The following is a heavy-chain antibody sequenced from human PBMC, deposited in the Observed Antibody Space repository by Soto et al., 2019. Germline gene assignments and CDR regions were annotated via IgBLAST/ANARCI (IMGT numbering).Heavy chain of an antibody. CDR1: GFTFSRYA. D-gene: IGHD3-3*01. Sequence: QVQLVESGGGVVQPGRSLRLSCAASGFTFSRYAMHWVRQAPGKGLEWVAVISLGGSNTDYADSVKGRFTIARDNSMETLYLQMHSLRAEDTAVYYCARDRGGNEFWIGYPTGWFDPWGQGTLVTVSS. J-gene: IGHJ5*02. V-gene: IGHV3-30*04. CDR3: ARDRGGNEFWIGYPTGWFDP. CDR2: ISLGGSNT.